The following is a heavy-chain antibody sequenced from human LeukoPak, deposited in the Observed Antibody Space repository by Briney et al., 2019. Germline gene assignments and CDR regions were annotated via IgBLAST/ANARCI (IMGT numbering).Heavy chain of an antibody. CDR2: VHLSGAT. J-gene: IGHJ4*02. V-gene: IGHV4-4*02. Sequence: PSETLCLTCAVSGGSITTTNWWSWVRQPPGKGLEWIGEVHLSGATNYNLSLESRVSMSIDKSKNHLSLEVTSVTAADTAIYYCTRESGAFSPFGFWGQGTLVTVSS. CDR1: GGSITTTNW. D-gene: IGHD1-26*01. CDR3: TRESGAFSPFGF.